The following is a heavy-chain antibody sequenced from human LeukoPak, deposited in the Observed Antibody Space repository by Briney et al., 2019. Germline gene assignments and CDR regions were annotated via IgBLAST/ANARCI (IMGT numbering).Heavy chain of an antibody. Sequence: ASVKVSCKASGYSFTSYYMHWVRQAPGQGLEWMGIVNHSGGSTSYAQKFQGRVTMTRDTSTSTVYMELRSLRSDDTAVYYCARVRYYYDSSGYNWFDPWGQGTLVTVSS. D-gene: IGHD3-22*01. V-gene: IGHV1-46*01. CDR1: GYSFTSYY. CDR2: VNHSGGST. J-gene: IGHJ5*02. CDR3: ARVRYYYDSSGYNWFDP.